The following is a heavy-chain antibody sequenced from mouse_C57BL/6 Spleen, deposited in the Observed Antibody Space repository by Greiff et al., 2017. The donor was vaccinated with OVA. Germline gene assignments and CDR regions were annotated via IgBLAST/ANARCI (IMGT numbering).Heavy chain of an antibody. CDR1: GFTFSDYG. CDR2: ISSGSSTI. J-gene: IGHJ4*01. Sequence: EVQLVESGGGLVKPGGSLKLSCAASGFTFSDYGMHWVRQAPEKGLEWVAYISSGSSTIYYADTVKGRFTISRDNAKNTLFLQMTSLRSEDTAMYYCARTAMRLYYYAMDYWGQGTSVTVSS. V-gene: IGHV5-17*01. CDR3: ARTAMRLYYYAMDY. D-gene: IGHD6-5*01.